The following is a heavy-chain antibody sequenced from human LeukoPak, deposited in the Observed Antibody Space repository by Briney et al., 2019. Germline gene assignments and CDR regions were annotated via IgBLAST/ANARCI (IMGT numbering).Heavy chain of an antibody. V-gene: IGHV3-30*18. CDR1: GFTFGGYW. Sequence: GGSLRLSCAASGFTFGGYWMHWVRQAPGKGLEWVAIISYDGSNKFYADSVKGRFTISRDNSKNTLYLQMSSLGPEDTAMYYCAKVAKGNIVVVTALDYWGQGTLVTVSS. CDR2: ISYDGSNK. J-gene: IGHJ4*02. D-gene: IGHD2-21*02. CDR3: AKVAKGNIVVVTALDY.